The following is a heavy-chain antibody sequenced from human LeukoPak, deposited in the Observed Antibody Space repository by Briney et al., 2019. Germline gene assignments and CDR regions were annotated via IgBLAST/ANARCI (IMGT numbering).Heavy chain of an antibody. J-gene: IGHJ4*02. Sequence: APVKVSCKASGYTFTGYYMHWVRQAPGQGLEWMGWINPNSGGTNYAQKFQGRVTMTRDTSISTAYMELSRLRSDDTAVYYCARVLGYCSGGSCYSYFDYWGQGTLVTVSS. CDR3: ARVLGYCSGGSCYSYFDY. CDR2: INPNSGGT. D-gene: IGHD2-15*01. V-gene: IGHV1-2*02. CDR1: GYTFTGYY.